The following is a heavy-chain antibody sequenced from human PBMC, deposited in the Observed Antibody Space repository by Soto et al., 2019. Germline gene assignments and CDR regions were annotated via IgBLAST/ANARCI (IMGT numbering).Heavy chain of an antibody. CDR3: AHTQGIVLVPAAIWY. CDR1: GFTFSSYA. D-gene: IGHD2-2*02. J-gene: IGHJ4*02. Sequence: VHLLESGGGLVQPGGSLRLSCAASGFTFSSYAMSWVRQAPGKGLEWVSGITASGGSTSYADSVKGRFTISRDNSENTLYLQMNSLRAEDTAVYYCAHTQGIVLVPAAIWYWGQGTLVTVSS. V-gene: IGHV3-23*01. CDR2: ITASGGST.